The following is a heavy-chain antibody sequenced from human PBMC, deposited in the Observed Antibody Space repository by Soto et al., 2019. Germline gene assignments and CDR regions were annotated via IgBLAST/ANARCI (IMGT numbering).Heavy chain of an antibody. D-gene: IGHD3-22*01. V-gene: IGHV3-43*02. Sequence: GGSLRLSCAASGFTFDDYAMHWVRQAPGKGLEWVSLISGDGGSTYYADSVKGRFTISRDNSKNSLYLQMNSLRTEDPALYYCAKEGSSGYYYYYYYGMDVWGQGTTVTVSS. CDR1: GFTFDDYA. CDR2: ISGDGGST. J-gene: IGHJ6*02. CDR3: AKEGSSGYYYYYYYGMDV.